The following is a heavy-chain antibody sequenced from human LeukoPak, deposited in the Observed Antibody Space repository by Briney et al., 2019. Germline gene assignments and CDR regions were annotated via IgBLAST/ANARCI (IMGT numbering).Heavy chain of an antibody. CDR2: ISGSGGST. CDR3: AKVLEGLAAAGTGDFDY. V-gene: IGHV3-23*01. Sequence: PGGSLRLSCAASGFTFSSYAMSWVRQAPGKGLEWVSAISGSGGSTYYADSVKGRFTISRDNSKNTLYLQMSSLRAEDTAVYYCAKVLEGLAAAGTGDFDYWGQGTLVTVSS. CDR1: GFTFSSYA. D-gene: IGHD6-13*01. J-gene: IGHJ4*02.